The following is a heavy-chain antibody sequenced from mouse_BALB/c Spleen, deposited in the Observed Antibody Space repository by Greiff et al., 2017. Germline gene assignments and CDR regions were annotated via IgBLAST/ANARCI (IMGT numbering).Heavy chain of an antibody. J-gene: IGHJ3*01. CDR2: IYPGDGDT. CDR1: GYAFSSYW. D-gene: IGHD2-4*01. Sequence: QVQLQQSGAELVRPGSSVKISCKASGYAFSSYWMNWVKQRPGQGLEWIGQIYPGDGDTNYNGKFKGKATLTADKSSSTAYMQLSSLTSEDSAVYFCAMAYDYEGGFAYWGQGTLVTVSA. CDR3: AMAYDYEGGFAY. V-gene: IGHV1-80*01.